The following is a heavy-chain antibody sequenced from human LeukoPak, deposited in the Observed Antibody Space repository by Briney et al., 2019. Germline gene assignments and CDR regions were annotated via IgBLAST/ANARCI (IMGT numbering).Heavy chain of an antibody. CDR3: ARHERGAENLDY. V-gene: IGHV4-59*08. Sequence: SETLSFTCTGSGSTINNYCWSWLRQPPGKGLECIGYVSYSGRTNHNPSLKSRVTISADTSKNQCSLKLTSVTAADTAVYYCARHERGAENLDYWGQGTLVTVSS. J-gene: IGHJ4*02. D-gene: IGHD1-1*01. CDR2: VSYSGRT. CDR1: GSTINNYC.